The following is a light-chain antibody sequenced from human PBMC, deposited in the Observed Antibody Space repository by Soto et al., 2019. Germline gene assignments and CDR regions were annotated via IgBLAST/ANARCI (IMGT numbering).Light chain of an antibody. CDR1: QSVSSD. J-gene: IGKJ1*01. V-gene: IGKV3-15*01. CDR3: QQYNNWPRT. CDR2: GAS. Sequence: EIVMTPSPATLSVSPGERATLSCRASQSVSSDLAWYHQKPGQAPRLLIYGASTRATGIPARFGGSGSGTEFTLTINSLQSEDFAVYYCQQYNNWPRTFGQGTKVDIK.